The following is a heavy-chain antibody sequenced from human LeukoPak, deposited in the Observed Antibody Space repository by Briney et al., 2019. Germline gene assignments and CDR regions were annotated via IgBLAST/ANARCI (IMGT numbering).Heavy chain of an antibody. CDR1: GFRFSDYW. Sequence: GGSLRLSCAASGFRFSDYWMAWVRQAPGKGLEWVANINQDESEKYYVDSVKGRFTISRDNAKKSLYLQMNSLRAEDTAVYYCARDDWGSADYWGQRTLVTVSS. CDR3: ARDDWGSADY. CDR2: INQDESEK. D-gene: IGHD7-27*01. J-gene: IGHJ4*02. V-gene: IGHV3-7*01.